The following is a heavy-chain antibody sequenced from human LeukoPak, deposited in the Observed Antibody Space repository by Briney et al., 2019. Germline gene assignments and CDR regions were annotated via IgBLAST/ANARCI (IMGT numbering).Heavy chain of an antibody. CDR3: ARGGGVRGANYFDY. V-gene: IGHV3-33*01. CDR2: IWYDGSNK. J-gene: IGHJ4*02. CDR1: GFTFSSYG. Sequence: GGSLRLSCAASGFTFSSYGMHRVRQAPGKGLEWVAVIWYDGSNKYYADSVKGRFTISRDNSKNTLYLQMNSLRAEDTAVYYCARGGGVRGANYFDYWGQGTLVTVSS. D-gene: IGHD3-10*02.